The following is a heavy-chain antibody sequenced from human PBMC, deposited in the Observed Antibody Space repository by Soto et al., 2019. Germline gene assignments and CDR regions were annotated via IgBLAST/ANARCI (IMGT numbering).Heavy chain of an antibody. CDR3: ARELVDTAMVSDYYYYYGMDV. Sequence: ASVKVSCKASGYTFTGYYIHWVRQAPGQGLEWMGWINPNSGGTNYAQKFQGWVTMTRDTSISTAYMELSRLRSDDTAVYYCARELVDTAMVSDYYYYYGMDVWGQGTTVTVSS. CDR1: GYTFTGYY. D-gene: IGHD5-18*01. V-gene: IGHV1-2*04. CDR2: INPNSGGT. J-gene: IGHJ6*02.